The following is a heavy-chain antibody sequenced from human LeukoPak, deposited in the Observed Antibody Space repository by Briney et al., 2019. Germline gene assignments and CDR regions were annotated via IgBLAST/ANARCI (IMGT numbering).Heavy chain of an antibody. CDR2: TYHSGTP. J-gene: IGHJ4*02. D-gene: IGHD5-12*01. Sequence: SETLSLTCAVSGGSISSSNWWSWVRQPPGKGLEWIGETYHSGTPNYNPSLKSRVTISVDKSKNQFSLKLSSVTAADTAVYYCAREYSGYDHGPDYWGQGTLVTVSS. CDR3: AREYSGYDHGPDY. V-gene: IGHV4-4*02. CDR1: GGSISSSNW.